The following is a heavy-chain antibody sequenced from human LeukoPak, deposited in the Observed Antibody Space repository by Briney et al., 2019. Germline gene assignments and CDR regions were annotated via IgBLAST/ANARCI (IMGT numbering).Heavy chain of an antibody. D-gene: IGHD3-22*01. Sequence: SETLSLTCTVSGGFISSYYWSWIRQPPGKGLEWVGYIYYSGGTNYTPSLKSRVTISVDTSKNQFSLNLSSVTAADTAVYYCAGRNYDSSYYFDYWGQGTLVTVSS. CDR3: AGRNYDSSYYFDY. J-gene: IGHJ4*02. CDR2: IYYSGGT. CDR1: GGFISSYY. V-gene: IGHV4-59*08.